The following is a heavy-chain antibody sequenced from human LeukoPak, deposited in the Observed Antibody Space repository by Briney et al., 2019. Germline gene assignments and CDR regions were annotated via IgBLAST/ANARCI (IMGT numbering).Heavy chain of an antibody. CDR1: GGSISSGGYY. CDR2: INHSGST. D-gene: IGHD3-10*01. J-gene: IGHJ6*04. V-gene: IGHV4-30-2*01. Sequence: SQTLSLTCTVSGGSISSGGYYWSWIRQPPGKGLEWIGEINHSGSTNYNPSLKSRVTISVDTSKNQFSLKLSSVTAADTAVYYCASNYGSGTYYYYGMDVWGKGTTVTVSS. CDR3: ASNYGSGTYYYYGMDV.